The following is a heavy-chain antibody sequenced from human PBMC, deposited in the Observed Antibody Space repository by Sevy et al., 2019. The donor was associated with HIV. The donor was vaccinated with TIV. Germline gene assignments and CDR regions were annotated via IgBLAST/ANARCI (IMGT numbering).Heavy chain of an antibody. D-gene: IGHD3-10*01. CDR3: ARFGVVRGINYQYNLGMDV. CDR1: GYSFSSYG. V-gene: IGHV1-18*01. J-gene: IGHJ6*02. Sequence: ASVKVSCKTSGYSFSSYGINWVRQAPGQGLEWMGWISAHSGNTKYAQKFQGRVTMTTETSTSTAYMELRSLRSDDTAVYYCARFGVVRGINYQYNLGMDVWGQGTTVTVSS. CDR2: ISAHSGNT.